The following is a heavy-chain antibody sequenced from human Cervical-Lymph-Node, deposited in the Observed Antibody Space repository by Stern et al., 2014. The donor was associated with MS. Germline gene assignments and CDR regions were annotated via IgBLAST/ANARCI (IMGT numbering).Heavy chain of an antibody. CDR2: IFAFFGTP. V-gene: IGHV1-69*01. CDR1: GGTFSKFP. J-gene: IGHJ5*02. D-gene: IGHD6-13*01. Sequence: VQLVESGVEGTQPWASVKVSCKASGGTFSKFPSRWVRQATGPGLEWMGWIFAFFGTPTYAQEFRGRITITADGSTSTVYMELSSLRSDDTAVYYCALSSETSDRWYSLGYDLWGQGTLVTVSS. CDR3: ALSSETSDRWYSLGYDL.